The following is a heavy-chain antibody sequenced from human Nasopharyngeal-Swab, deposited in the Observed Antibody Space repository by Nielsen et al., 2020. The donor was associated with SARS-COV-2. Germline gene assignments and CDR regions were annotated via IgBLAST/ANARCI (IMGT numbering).Heavy chain of an antibody. V-gene: IGHV3-74*01. CDR3: ARDLGYNWFDS. D-gene: IGHD7-27*01. CDR1: GFTFSSYW. Sequence: GESLKISCAASGFTFSSYWMHLVRQAPGKGLVWVSLIKSDGSTTSYADSVKGRFTISRDNAKNTLYLQMNSLRAEDTSVYYCARDLGYNWFDSWGQGTLVTVSS. CDR2: IKSDGSTT. J-gene: IGHJ5*01.